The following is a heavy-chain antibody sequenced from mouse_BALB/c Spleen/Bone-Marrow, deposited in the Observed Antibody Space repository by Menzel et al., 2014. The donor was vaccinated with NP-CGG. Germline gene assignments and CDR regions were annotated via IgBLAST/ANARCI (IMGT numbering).Heavy chain of an antibody. V-gene: IGHV7-1*02. CDR1: GFTFSDFY. J-gene: IGHJ3*01. D-gene: IGHD2-10*02. CDR3: AGDVGYGKYFVY. CDR2: SRNKAKHYTT. Sequence: EVKLMESGGGLVQPGDSLRLSCATSGFTFSDFYMEWVRQPPGKRLEWIAASRNKAKHYTTAYSASVKGRFTVSRDTSQGNLYRQMNALRAKNTAIYFCAGDVGYGKYFVYWGRGALVAVSP.